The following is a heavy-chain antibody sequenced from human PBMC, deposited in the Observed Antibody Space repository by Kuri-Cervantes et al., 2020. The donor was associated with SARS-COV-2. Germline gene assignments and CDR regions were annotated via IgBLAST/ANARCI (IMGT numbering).Heavy chain of an antibody. CDR3: ASPAGTHPQYAFDI. Sequence: GGSLRLSCAASGFTFSSYSMNWVRQAPGKGLEWVSYISSSSSTIYYADSVKGRFTISRDNAKNSLYLQMNSLRAEDTAVYYCASPAGTHPQYAFDIWGQGTMVTDSS. CDR2: ISSSSSTI. V-gene: IGHV3-48*01. D-gene: IGHD1-14*01. CDR1: GFTFSSYS. J-gene: IGHJ3*02.